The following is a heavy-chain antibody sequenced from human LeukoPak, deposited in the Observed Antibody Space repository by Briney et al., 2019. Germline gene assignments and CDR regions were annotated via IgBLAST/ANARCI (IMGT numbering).Heavy chain of an antibody. V-gene: IGHV4-59*08. D-gene: IGHD1-14*01. CDR2: IYYSGST. J-gene: IGHJ3*02. CDR1: GGSISSYY. CDR3: ATSKRKGPDAFDI. Sequence: SETLSLTCTVSGGSISSYYWSWIRQPPGKGLEWIGYIYYSGSTNYNPSLKSRVTISVDTSKNQFSLKLSSVTAADTAVYYCATSKRKGPDAFDIWGQGTMVTVSS.